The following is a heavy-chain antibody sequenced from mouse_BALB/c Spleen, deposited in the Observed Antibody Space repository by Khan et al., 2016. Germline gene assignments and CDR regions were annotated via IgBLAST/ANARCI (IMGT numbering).Heavy chain of an antibody. V-gene: IGHV3-8*02. CDR3: ARYRGDWYFDV. J-gene: IGHJ1*01. Sequence: EVQLQESGPSLVKPSQTLSLTCSVTGDSITSGYWNWIRQFPGNKLDYMGYISYSGGAYYNPSLKSRMSITRDTSKNQYYLQLKSVTTEDTATYYCARYRGDWYFDVWGAGTTVTVPS. CDR1: GDSITSGY. CDR2: ISYSGGA.